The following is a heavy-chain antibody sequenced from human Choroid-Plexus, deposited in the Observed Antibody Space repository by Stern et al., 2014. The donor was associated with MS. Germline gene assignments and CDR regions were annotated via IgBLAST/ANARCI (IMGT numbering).Heavy chain of an antibody. CDR1: GFTFGSCA. Sequence: VQLVQSVGGVVQPGRPLRLSCVASGFTFGSCAMHWVRQAPGKGLEWVACVSYDGSNKYYADSVKGRFTISRDNSQNTLYMQMSSLRPEDTAVYYCAKDRQYLTYFFDHWGQGSLVTVSS. V-gene: IGHV3-30*18. CDR2: VSYDGSNK. D-gene: IGHD2/OR15-2a*01. J-gene: IGHJ5*02. CDR3: AKDRQYLTYFFDH.